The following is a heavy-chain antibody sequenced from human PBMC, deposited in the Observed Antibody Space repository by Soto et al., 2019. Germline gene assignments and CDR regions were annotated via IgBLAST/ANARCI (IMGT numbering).Heavy chain of an antibody. D-gene: IGHD5-12*01. J-gene: IGHJ4*02. V-gene: IGHV1-2*04. CDR2: INPNSGGT. CDR3: ARAKGYSGYYLDY. CDR1: GYTFTGYY. Sequence: GASVKVSCKASGYTFTGYYMHWVRQAPGQGLEWMGWINPNSGGTNYAQKFQGWVTMTRDTSISTAYMELSRLRSDDTAVYYCARAKGYSGYYLDYWRQGPLVTVSS.